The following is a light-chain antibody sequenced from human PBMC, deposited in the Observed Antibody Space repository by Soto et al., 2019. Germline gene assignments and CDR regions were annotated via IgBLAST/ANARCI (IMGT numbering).Light chain of an antibody. CDR1: QSLVHIDGNTY. CDR2: KIS. Sequence: DIVLTQTRLSSPVTLGQPASISCRSSQSLVHIDGNTYFNWLQQRPGQPPRLLIYKISNRFPGVPDRFSGSGAGTDFTLKIIRVEAEDVGVYYCMQATQSYTFGQGTRLEIE. J-gene: IGKJ2*01. V-gene: IGKV2-24*01. CDR3: MQATQSYT.